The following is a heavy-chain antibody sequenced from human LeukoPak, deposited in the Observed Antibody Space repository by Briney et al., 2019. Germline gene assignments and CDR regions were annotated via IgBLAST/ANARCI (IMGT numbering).Heavy chain of an antibody. Sequence: GGSLRLSCVASGFTFEDYTMHWVRQAPGKTLEWVSLISWDGTTYYTDSVKGRFTNSRDNSKNSLYLQMDTLRSEDTAFYYCVKDLSYESSGHVLEYWGQGTLVTVSS. J-gene: IGHJ4*02. CDR1: GFTFEDYT. CDR2: ISWDGTT. CDR3: VKDLSYESSGHVLEY. V-gene: IGHV3-43*01. D-gene: IGHD3-22*01.